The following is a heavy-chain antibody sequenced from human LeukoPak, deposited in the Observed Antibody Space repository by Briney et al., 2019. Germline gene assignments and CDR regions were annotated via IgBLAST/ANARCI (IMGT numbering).Heavy chain of an antibody. D-gene: IGHD3-22*01. CDR1: GGSISSSSYY. CDR3: ARGRSRTYYYDSSGYSTFDY. CDR2: IYYSGST. J-gene: IGHJ4*02. Sequence: PSETLSLTCTVSGGSISSSSYYWGWIRQPPGKGLEWIGSIYYSGSTNYNPSLKSRVTISVDTSKNQFSLKLSSVTAADTAVYYCARGRSRTYYYDSSGYSTFDYWGQGTLVTVSS. V-gene: IGHV4-39*07.